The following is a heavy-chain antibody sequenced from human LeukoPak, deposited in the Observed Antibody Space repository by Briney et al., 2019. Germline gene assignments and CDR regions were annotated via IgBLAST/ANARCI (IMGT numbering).Heavy chain of an antibody. CDR1: GGTFSSYA. D-gene: IGHD3-10*01. J-gene: IGHJ6*03. Sequence: GASVKVSCKASGGTFSSYAISWVRQAPGQGLEWMGGIIPIFGTANYAQKCQGRVTIIADESTSTAYMELSSLRSEDTAVYYCARGATNYYGPGSLARYYYYYMDVWGKGTTVTISS. CDR3: ARGATNYYGPGSLARYYYYYMDV. V-gene: IGHV1-69*13. CDR2: IIPIFGTA.